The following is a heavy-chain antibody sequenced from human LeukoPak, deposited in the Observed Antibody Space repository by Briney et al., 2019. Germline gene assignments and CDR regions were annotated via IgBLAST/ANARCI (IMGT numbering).Heavy chain of an antibody. CDR1: GDIFSSYG. Sequence: SVKVSCKASGDIFSSYGISWVRQAPGQGLEWMGWIIPILGTANYAQKFQGRVTITADESTSTAYMELSSLRSEDTAVYYCATRGSSAGNWYFDLWGRGTLVTVSS. V-gene: IGHV1-69*11. D-gene: IGHD6-6*01. CDR2: IIPILGTA. CDR3: ATRGSSAGNWYFDL. J-gene: IGHJ2*01.